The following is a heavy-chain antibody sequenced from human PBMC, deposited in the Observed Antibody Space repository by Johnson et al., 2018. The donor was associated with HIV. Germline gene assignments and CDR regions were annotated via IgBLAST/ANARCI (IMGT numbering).Heavy chain of an antibody. V-gene: IGHV3-66*02. CDR1: GFTFDHYD. CDR2: IYSGGST. Sequence: EVQLVESGGHVVRPGGSLRLSCAASGFTFDHYDMSWVRQVPGKGLEWVSVIYSGGSTYYADSVKGRFTISRDNSKNTLYLQMNSLRAEDTAVYYCARDEERYHAFDIWGQGTMVTVSS. CDR3: ARDEERYHAFDI. D-gene: IGHD2-2*01. J-gene: IGHJ3*02.